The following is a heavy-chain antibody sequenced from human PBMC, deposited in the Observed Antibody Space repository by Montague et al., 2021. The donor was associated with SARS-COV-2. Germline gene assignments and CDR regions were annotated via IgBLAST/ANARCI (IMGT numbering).Heavy chain of an antibody. CDR3: ARHRANAGSFDI. CDR1: GGSITVSRYD. J-gene: IGHJ3*02. V-gene: IGHV4-39*01. Sequence: SETLSLTCTVSGGSITVSRYDWGWIRQPPGKGLEWIGSVHYTGTTSYNESLKGRLTISVDTSENQFSLGMTSVTASDTAVYYCARHRANAGSFDIWGHGTLVTVSS. CDR2: VHYTGTT. D-gene: IGHD1-1*01.